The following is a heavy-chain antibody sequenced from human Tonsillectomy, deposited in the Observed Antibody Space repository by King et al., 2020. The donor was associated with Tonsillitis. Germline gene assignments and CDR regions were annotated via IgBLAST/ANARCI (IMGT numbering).Heavy chain of an antibody. D-gene: IGHD3-10*01. CDR1: GFTFSDHY. CDR2: ISSGSTYT. Sequence: VQLVESGGGLVKPGGSLRLSCAASGFTFSDHYMSWIRQAPGKGLEWVSYISSGSTYTNYADSVKGRFTISRDNAKNSVYLQMNSLGAEDTAVYYCARASLLWFGESNPYFDYWGQGTLVTVSS. V-gene: IGHV3-11*05. CDR3: ARASLLWFGESNPYFDY. J-gene: IGHJ4*02.